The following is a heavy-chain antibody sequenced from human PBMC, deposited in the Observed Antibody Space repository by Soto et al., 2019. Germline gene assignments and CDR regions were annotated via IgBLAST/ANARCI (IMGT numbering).Heavy chain of an antibody. CDR3: ARGGHVVVVTAPLDY. J-gene: IGHJ4*02. Sequence: ASVKVSCKASGYTFTSYAMHWVRQAPGQRLEWMGIVTLIFVHTIYAKHFLGRVTLTRELSPSTFYMELFSLTSDDTALYYCARGGHVVVVTAPLDYWGQGPLVTVPS. D-gene: IGHD2-21*02. CDR1: GYTFTSYA. V-gene: IGHV1-46*01. CDR2: VTLIFVHT.